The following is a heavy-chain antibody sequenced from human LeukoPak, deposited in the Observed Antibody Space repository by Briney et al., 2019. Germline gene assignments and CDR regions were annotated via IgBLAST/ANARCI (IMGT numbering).Heavy chain of an antibody. CDR2: FDPEDGET. CDR1: GYTLTELS. J-gene: IGHJ6*03. V-gene: IGHV1-24*01. CDR3: ARSDDYGDSTSYYYYYYYMNV. Sequence: ASVKVSCKVSGYTLTELSMHWVRQAPGKGLEWMGGFDPEDGETIYAQKFQGRVTITTDESTSTAYMELSSLRSEDTAVYYCARSDDYGDSTSYYYYYYYMNVWGKGTTVTVSS. D-gene: IGHD4-17*01.